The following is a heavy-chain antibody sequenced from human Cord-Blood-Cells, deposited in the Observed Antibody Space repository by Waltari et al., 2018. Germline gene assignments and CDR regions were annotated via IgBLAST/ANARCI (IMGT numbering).Heavy chain of an antibody. J-gene: IGHJ3*02. Sequence: QVQLQESGPGLVKPSETLSRTCAVSGYSISSGYYWGWIRQPPGKGLEWIWSLYNSGSTHYNPSRTSRVTIAVDTSTNQFSLKLSSVTAADTAVYYCATPGYGDAFDIWGQGTMVTVSS. V-gene: IGHV4-38-2*01. CDR2: LYNSGST. CDR1: GYSISSGYY. D-gene: IGHD5-18*01. CDR3: ATPGYGDAFDI.